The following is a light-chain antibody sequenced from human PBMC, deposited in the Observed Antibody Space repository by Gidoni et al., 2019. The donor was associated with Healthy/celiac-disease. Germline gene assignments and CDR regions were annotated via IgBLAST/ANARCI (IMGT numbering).Light chain of an antibody. CDR1: SSNIGSNT. V-gene: IGLV1-44*01. J-gene: IGLJ2*01. Sequence: QSVLTQLPSASGTLGQRATLSCSGRSSNIGSNTVNWYQQLPGTAPTLLIYSNNQRPSGVPDRFSGSKSGTSASLAISGLQSEDEADYYCAAWDDSLNGPVFGGGTKLTVL. CDR3: AAWDDSLNGPV. CDR2: SNN.